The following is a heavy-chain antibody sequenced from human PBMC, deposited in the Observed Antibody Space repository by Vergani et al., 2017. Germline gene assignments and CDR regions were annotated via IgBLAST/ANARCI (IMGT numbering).Heavy chain of an antibody. V-gene: IGHV1-2*02. CDR2: INPNSGGT. CDR1: GYTFTGYY. CDR3: AREAQFLDXGSGRHPSNYYYYGMDV. Sequence: QVQLVQSGAEVKKPGASVKVSCKASGYTFTGYYMHWVRQAPGQGLEWMGWINPNSGGTNYAQKFQGRVTMTRDTSISTAYMGLSRLRSDDTAVYYCAREAQFLDXGSGRHPSNYYYYGMDVWGQGTTVTVSS. J-gene: IGHJ6*02. D-gene: IGHD3-10*01.